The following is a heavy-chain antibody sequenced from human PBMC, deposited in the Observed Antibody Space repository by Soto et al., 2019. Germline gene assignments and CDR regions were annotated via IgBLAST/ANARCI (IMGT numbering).Heavy chain of an antibody. CDR3: AREPEDGYFDY. V-gene: IGHV3-7*03. CDR2: IKQDGSEK. CDR1: GGSISSSSYY. Sequence: ETLSLTCTVSGGSISSSSYYWGWIRQPPGKGLEWVANIKQDGSEKYYVDSVKGRFTISRDNAKNSLYLQMNSLRAEDTAVYYCAREPEDGYFDYWGQGTLVTVSS. J-gene: IGHJ4*02.